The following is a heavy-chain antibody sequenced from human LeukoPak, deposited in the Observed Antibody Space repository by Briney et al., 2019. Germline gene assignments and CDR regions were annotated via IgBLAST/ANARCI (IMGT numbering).Heavy chain of an antibody. CDR1: GGTFSSYA. D-gene: IGHD3-22*01. CDR2: IIPIYGTA. V-gene: IGHV1-69*05. CDR3: ARGARGSSGYYDAFDI. J-gene: IGHJ3*02. Sequence: GASVKLSCKASGGTFSSYAISWVRQAPGQGLEWMGRIIPIYGTANYAHKFQGRVTITTDESTSTAYMELRNLRSEDTAVYYCARGARGSSGYYDAFDIWGQGTMVTVSS.